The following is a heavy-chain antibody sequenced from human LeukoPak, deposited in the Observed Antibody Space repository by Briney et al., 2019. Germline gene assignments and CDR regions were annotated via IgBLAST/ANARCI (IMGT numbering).Heavy chain of an antibody. Sequence: GGSLRLSCVVSGFTFNNYGMNWVRQAPGKGLDWVSYISASRNSISYADSVKGRFTISRDNSKNTLYLQMNSLRAEDTAVYYCAKGAVAGYYYYYMDVWGKGTTVTISS. V-gene: IGHV3-48*01. J-gene: IGHJ6*03. CDR2: ISASRNSI. D-gene: IGHD6-19*01. CDR3: AKGAVAGYYYYYMDV. CDR1: GFTFNNYG.